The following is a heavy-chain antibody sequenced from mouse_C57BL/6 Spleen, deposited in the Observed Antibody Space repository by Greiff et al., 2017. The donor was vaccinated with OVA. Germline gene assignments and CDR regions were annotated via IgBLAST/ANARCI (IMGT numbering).Heavy chain of an antibody. D-gene: IGHD1-1*01. CDR1: GFSFTSYG. J-gene: IGHJ4*01. V-gene: IGHV2-5*01. Sequence: QVQLKQSGPGLVQPSQSLSITCTVSGFSFTSYGVHWVRQSPGKGLEWLGVIWRGGSTDYNAAFMSRLSITKDNSKSQVFFKMNSLQADDTAIYYCAGNYYGSSGYAMDYWGQGTSVTVSS. CDR2: IWRGGST. CDR3: AGNYYGSSGYAMDY.